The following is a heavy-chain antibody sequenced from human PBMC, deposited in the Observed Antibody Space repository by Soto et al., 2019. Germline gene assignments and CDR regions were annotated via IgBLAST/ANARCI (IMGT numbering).Heavy chain of an antibody. CDR3: ARADRHYYDSSGNFDY. J-gene: IGHJ4*02. Sequence: QVQLQESGPGLVKPSQTLSLTCTVSGGSISSGGYYWSWIRQHPGKGLEWIGYIYYSGSTNYNPSLKSRVTISVDTSKNQFSLKLSSVTAADTAVYYCARADRHYYDSSGNFDYWGQGTLVTVSS. V-gene: IGHV4-61*08. CDR2: IYYSGST. D-gene: IGHD3-22*01. CDR1: GGSISSGGYY.